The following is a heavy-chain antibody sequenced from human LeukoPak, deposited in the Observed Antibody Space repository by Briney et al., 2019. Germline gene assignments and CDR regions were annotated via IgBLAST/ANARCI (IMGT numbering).Heavy chain of an antibody. V-gene: IGHV1-2*06. CDR1: GYTFTGYY. Sequence: GASVKVSCKASGYTFTGYYMHWVRQAPGQGLEWMGRINPNSGGTNYAQKFQGRVTMTRDTSISTAYMELSRLRSDDTAVYYCARERVRAAPRQNNWFDPWGQGTLVTVSS. CDR2: INPNSGGT. CDR3: ARERVRAAPRQNNWFDP. J-gene: IGHJ5*02. D-gene: IGHD6-13*01.